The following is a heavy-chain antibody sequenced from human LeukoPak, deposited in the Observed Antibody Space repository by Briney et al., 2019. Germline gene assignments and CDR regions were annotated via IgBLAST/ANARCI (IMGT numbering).Heavy chain of an antibody. CDR1: GGSISSGGYS. J-gene: IGHJ4*02. D-gene: IGHD5-18*01. V-gene: IGHV4-30-2*01. CDR3: ARGGRDTAMDPYYSDY. CDR2: IYHSGST. Sequence: PSETLSLTCAVSGGSISSGGYSWSWIRQPPGKGLEWIGYIYHSGSTYYNPSLKSRVTISVDRSKNQFSLKLSSVTAADTAVYYCARGGRDTAMDPYYSDYWGQGTLVTVSS.